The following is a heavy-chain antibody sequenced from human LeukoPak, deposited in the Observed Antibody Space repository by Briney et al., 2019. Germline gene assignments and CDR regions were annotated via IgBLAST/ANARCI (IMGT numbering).Heavy chain of an antibody. CDR1: GGSITSHF. D-gene: IGHD3-10*01. J-gene: IGHJ5*01. CDR2: IHYSGGT. Sequence: SETLSLTCSVSGGSITSHFWSGIRQPPGKGREWIGYIHYSGGTNYNPSLKSRVTIYPDTSKNQLFLELNSVTAADTAVYYCARLVWLGESPGSWFDSWGQGTLVTVSS. CDR3: ARLVWLGESPGSWFDS. V-gene: IGHV4-59*11.